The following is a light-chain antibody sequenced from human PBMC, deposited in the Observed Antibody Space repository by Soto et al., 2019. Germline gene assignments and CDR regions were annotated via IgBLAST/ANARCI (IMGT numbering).Light chain of an antibody. CDR1: QSISNW. J-gene: IGKJ5*01. V-gene: IGKV1-5*03. CDR3: QQCNNLYT. Sequence: IQITQCPSPLSASVGDRVTITCRASQSISNWLAWYQQKPGKAPKLLIYKASTLESGVPSRFSGSGSGTEFTLTIRSLKPDDFATYYCQQCNNLYTFGQWTRVEIK. CDR2: KAS.